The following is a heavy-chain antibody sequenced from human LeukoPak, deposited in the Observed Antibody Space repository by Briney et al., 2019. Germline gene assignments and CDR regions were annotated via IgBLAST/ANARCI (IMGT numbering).Heavy chain of an antibody. V-gene: IGHV1-18*01. CDR2: ISTYNGKT. J-gene: IGHJ3*02. D-gene: IGHD2-8*01. Sequence: ASVTVSCNTSGYSFTSYGIAWVRQAPGQGLDWMGWISTYNGKTNYAQKFQGRVTLTTDTSTSTAYMEVTSLRSEDTAVYYCARGRDIVLMVYDTPSFTSDAFDIWGQGTMVTVSS. CDR1: GYSFTSYG. CDR3: ARGRDIVLMVYDTPSFTSDAFDI.